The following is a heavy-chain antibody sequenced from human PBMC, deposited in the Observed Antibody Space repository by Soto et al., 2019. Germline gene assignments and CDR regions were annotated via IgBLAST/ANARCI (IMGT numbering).Heavy chain of an antibody. CDR2: ISGSGGST. CDR3: ANAPSSGAATAGFDI. CDR1: GFTFSRYA. V-gene: IGHV3-23*01. J-gene: IGHJ3*02. Sequence: EVQLLESGGGLVQPGGSLRLSCAASGFTFSRYAMSWVRQAPGKGLEWVSAISGSGGSTYYADSVKGRFTISRDNSKNTLYLQMNSLRAEDTAVDYCANAPSSGAATAGFDIWGQGTMVTVSS. D-gene: IGHD2-15*01.